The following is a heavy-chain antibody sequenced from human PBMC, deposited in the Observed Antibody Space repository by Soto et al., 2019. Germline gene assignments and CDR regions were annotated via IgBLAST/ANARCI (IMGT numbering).Heavy chain of an antibody. CDR2: IYPGDSDT. Sequence: PGESLKISCKGSGYSFTSYWIGWVRQMPGKGLEWMGIIYPGDSDTRYSPSFQGQVTISADKSISTAYLQWSSLKASDTAVYYCARVRGDGYNHYGMDVWGQGTTVTVSS. CDR1: GYSFTSYW. CDR3: ARVRGDGYNHYGMDV. V-gene: IGHV5-51*01. J-gene: IGHJ6*02.